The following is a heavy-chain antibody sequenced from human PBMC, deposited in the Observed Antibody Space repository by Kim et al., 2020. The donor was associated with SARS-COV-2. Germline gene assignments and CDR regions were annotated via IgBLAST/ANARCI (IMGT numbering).Heavy chain of an antibody. D-gene: IGHD6-19*01. Sequence: SVKRRIFINADTSKNQFSLQLNSVTPEDTAVYYCARDLYSSEWYGIDSWGQGTQVTVSS. CDR3: ARDLYSSEWYGIDS. J-gene: IGHJ5*01. V-gene: IGHV6-1*01.